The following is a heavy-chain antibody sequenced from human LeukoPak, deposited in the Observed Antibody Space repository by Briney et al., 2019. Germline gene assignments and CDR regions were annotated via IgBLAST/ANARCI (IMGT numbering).Heavy chain of an antibody. CDR3: ARSAPYYYDSSGYYAIDY. Sequence: PGRSLRLSCEASGFTFSSYGMHWVRQPPGKGLEWIGEIYHSGSTNYNPSLKSRVTISEDKSKNQFSLKLSSVTAADTAVYYCARSAPYYYDSSGYYAIDYWGQGTLVTVSS. V-gene: IGHV4-4*02. J-gene: IGHJ4*02. D-gene: IGHD3-22*01. CDR1: GFTFSSYG. CDR2: IYHSGST.